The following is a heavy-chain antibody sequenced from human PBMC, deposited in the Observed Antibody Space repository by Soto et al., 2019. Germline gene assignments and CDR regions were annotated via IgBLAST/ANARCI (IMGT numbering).Heavy chain of an antibody. V-gene: IGHV1-69*02. CDR2: IIPILGIA. Sequence: QVQLVQSGAEVKKPGSSVKVSCKASGGTFSSYTISWVRQAPGQGLEWMGRIIPILGIANYAQKFQGRVTITADKSTSTAYMELSSLRSEDTAVYYFARVNSYGESAFDIWGQGTMVTVSS. CDR3: ARVNSYGESAFDI. J-gene: IGHJ3*02. CDR1: GGTFSSYT. D-gene: IGHD5-18*01.